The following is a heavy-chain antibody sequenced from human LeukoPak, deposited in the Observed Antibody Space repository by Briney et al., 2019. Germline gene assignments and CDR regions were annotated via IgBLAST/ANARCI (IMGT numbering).Heavy chain of an antibody. CDR1: GFPFSSYA. J-gene: IGHJ4*02. Sequence: GGSLRLSCSAYGFPFSSYAMQWVRQAPGKALEYVSFITSNGGSTYYADSVKGRFTISRDNSKNTLYLEMSSLRAEDTAVYFCVKGDCSGGRCYYFYWGQGTLVTVSS. D-gene: IGHD2-15*01. CDR2: ITSNGGST. CDR3: VKGDCSGGRCYYFY. V-gene: IGHV3-64D*09.